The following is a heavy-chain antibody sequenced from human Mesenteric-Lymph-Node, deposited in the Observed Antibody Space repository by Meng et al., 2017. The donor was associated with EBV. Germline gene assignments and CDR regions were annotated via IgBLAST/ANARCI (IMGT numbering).Heavy chain of an antibody. D-gene: IGHD4-11*01. CDR3: ARETTVTKDGIAK. V-gene: IGHV4-30-4*01. J-gene: IGHJ4*02. Sequence: QVQLQESGPGLVTPSQTLSLTCPVSGGSISNINSYWSWIRQPPGKGLEWIGYIYYSGSTYYNPSLKSRVTMSVDTSQNQFSLKLNSVTAADTAVYYCARETTVTKDGIAKWGQGTLGTVSS. CDR1: GGSISNINSY. CDR2: IYYSGST.